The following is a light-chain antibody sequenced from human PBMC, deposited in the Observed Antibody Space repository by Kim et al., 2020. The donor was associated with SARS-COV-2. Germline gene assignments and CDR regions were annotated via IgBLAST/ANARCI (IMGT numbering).Light chain of an antibody. CDR3: TSYTSSSTYV. CDR2: DVS. J-gene: IGLJ1*01. V-gene: IGLV2-14*03. Sequence: GQSITISCTGTSSDVGGYNYVSWYQHHPGKAPKLMIYDVSKRPSGLSNRFSGSKSANTASLAISGLQAEDEADYYCTSYTSSSTYVFGTGTKVTVL. CDR1: SSDVGGYNY.